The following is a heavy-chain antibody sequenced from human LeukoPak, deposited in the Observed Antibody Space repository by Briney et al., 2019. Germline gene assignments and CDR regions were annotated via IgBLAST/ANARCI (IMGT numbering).Heavy chain of an antibody. D-gene: IGHD3-10*01. CDR2: ISGSGGST. V-gene: IGHV3-23*01. Sequence: GGSLRLSCAASGFTFSSYAMSWVRQAPGKGLEWVSAISGSGGSTYYADSVKGRFTISRDNPKNTLYLQMNSLRAEDTAVYYCAKYPEGSGSYYWVYFDYWGQGTLVTVSS. CDR1: GFTFSSYA. J-gene: IGHJ4*02. CDR3: AKYPEGSGSYYWVYFDY.